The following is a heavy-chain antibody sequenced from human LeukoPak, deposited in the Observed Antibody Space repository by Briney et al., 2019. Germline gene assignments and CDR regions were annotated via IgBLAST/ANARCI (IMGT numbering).Heavy chain of an antibody. V-gene: IGHV4-61*02. CDR1: GGSISSGGYS. CDR2: IYTRGST. D-gene: IGHD3-22*01. CDR3: ARGLPGYYDSSGYNYNWFDP. J-gene: IGHJ5*02. Sequence: PSQTLSLTCSVSGGSISSGGYSWSWIRQPAGKGLEWIGRIYTRGSTNYNPSLKSRVTMSVDTSKNQFSLKLSSVTAADTAVYYCARGLPGYYDSSGYNYNWFDPWGQGTLVTVSS.